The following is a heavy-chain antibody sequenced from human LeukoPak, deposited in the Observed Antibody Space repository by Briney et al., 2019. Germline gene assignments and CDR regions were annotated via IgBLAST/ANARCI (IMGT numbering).Heavy chain of an antibody. CDR2: ISGSGGSS. CDR1: GFTFSSYA. Sequence: GGSLRLSCAASGFTFSSYAMSWVRQAPGRGLEWVSGISGSGGSSYYADSVKGRFTISRDNSKKTLYLQMNSLRAEDTAVYYCAKVPPYYYGSGYEYYFDYWGQGTLVTVSS. V-gene: IGHV3-23*01. CDR3: AKVPPYYYGSGYEYYFDY. J-gene: IGHJ4*02. D-gene: IGHD3-10*01.